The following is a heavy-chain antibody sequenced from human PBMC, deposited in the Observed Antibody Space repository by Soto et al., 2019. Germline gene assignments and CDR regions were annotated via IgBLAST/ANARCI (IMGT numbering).Heavy chain of an antibody. V-gene: IGHV1-18*01. J-gene: IGHJ4*02. CDR1: GYTFTSYG. Sequence: ASVKVSCKASGYTFTSYGISWVRQAPGQGLEWMGWISAYNGNTNYAQKLQGRVTLTTDTSTNTAHMELRRLRSDDAAVYYCARVYCSNTSCPGLDSWGQGTPVTVSS. CDR3: ARVYCSNTSCPGLDS. D-gene: IGHD2-2*01. CDR2: ISAYNGNT.